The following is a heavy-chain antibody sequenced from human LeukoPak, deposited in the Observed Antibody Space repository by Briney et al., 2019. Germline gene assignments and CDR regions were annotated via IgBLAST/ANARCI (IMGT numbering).Heavy chain of an antibody. CDR3: ARETVGARVDY. CDR2: TSGSDGTT. CDR1: GFTFSTYA. D-gene: IGHD1-26*01. Sequence: PGGSLRLSCAASGFTFSTYAMSWVRQAPGKGLEWVSATSGSDGTTYYADSVKGRFTISRDNAKNSLYLQMNSLRAEDTAVYYCARETVGARVDYWGQGTLVTVSS. J-gene: IGHJ4*02. V-gene: IGHV3-23*01.